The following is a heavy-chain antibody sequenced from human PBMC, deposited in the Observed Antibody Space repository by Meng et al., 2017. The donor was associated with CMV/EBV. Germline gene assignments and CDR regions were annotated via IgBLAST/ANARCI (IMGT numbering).Heavy chain of an antibody. D-gene: IGHD2-2*01. CDR2: ISWDGGST. V-gene: IGHV3-43D*03. CDR3: AKVAYPYCSSTSCQLYYFDY. Sequence: GGSLRLSCAASGFTFDDYAMHWVRQAPGKGMEWVSLISWDGGSTYYEDSVKGRFTISRDNSKNSLYLQMNSLRAEDTALYYCAKVAYPYCSSTSCQLYYFDYWGQGTLVTVSS. J-gene: IGHJ4*02. CDR1: GFTFDDYA.